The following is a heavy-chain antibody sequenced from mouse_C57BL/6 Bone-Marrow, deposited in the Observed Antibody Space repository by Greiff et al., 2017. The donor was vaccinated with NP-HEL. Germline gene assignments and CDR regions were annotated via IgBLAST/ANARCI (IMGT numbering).Heavy chain of an antibody. CDR2: IYPGDGDT. D-gene: IGHD2-1*01. V-gene: IGHV1-80*01. CDR1: GYAFSSYW. Sequence: VQLQQSGAELVKPGASVKISCKASGYAFSSYWMNWVKQRPGKGLEWIGQIYPGDGDTNYNGKFKGKATLTADKSSSTAYMQLSSLTSEDSAVYFCARYLYGNYEGYFDVWGTGTTVTVSS. CDR3: ARYLYGNYEGYFDV. J-gene: IGHJ1*03.